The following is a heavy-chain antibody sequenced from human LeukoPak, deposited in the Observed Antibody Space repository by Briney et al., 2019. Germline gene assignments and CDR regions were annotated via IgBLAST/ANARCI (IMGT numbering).Heavy chain of an antibody. V-gene: IGHV4-34*01. CDR3: ARSLRYFDWLLYPFDY. J-gene: IGHJ4*02. D-gene: IGHD3-9*01. Sequence: SETLSLTCAVYGGSFSGYYWSWIRQPPGKGLEWIGEINHSGSTNYNPSLKSRVTISVDTSKNQFSLKLSSVTAADTAVYYGARSLRYFDWLLYPFDYWGQGTLVTVSS. CDR2: INHSGST. CDR1: GGSFSGYY.